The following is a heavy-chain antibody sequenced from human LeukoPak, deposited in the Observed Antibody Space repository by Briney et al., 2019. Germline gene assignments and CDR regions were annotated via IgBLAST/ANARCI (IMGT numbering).Heavy chain of an antibody. J-gene: IGHJ4*02. V-gene: IGHV3-23*01. CDR3: AKDCIEGGYYYDSSGNYFDY. CDR2: ISGSGGST. Sequence: PGGSLRLSCAASGFTFSSYAMSWVRQAPGKGLEWVSAISGSGGSTYYADSVKGRFTISRDNSKNTLYLQMNSLRAEDTAVHYCAKDCIEGGYYYDSSGNYFDYWGQGTLVTVSS. CDR1: GFTFSSYA. D-gene: IGHD3-22*01.